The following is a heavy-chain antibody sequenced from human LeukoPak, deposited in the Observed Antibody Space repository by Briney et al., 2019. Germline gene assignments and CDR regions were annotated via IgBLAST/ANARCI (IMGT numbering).Heavy chain of an antibody. J-gene: IGHJ6*02. CDR1: GFTFSSYW. CDR3: ARGGYCSSTSCYTYYYYGMDV. D-gene: IGHD2-2*02. CDR2: IISDGSST. V-gene: IGHV3-74*01. Sequence: GGSLRLSCAASGFTFSSYWMHWVRQAPGKGLVWVSRIISDGSSTSYADSVKGRFTISRDNAKNTLYLQMNSLRAEDTAVYYCARGGYCSSTSCYTYYYYGMDVWGQGTTVTVSS.